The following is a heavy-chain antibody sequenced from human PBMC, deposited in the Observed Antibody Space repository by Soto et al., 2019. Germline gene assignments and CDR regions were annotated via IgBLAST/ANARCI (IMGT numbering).Heavy chain of an antibody. D-gene: IGHD3-3*01. CDR1: GYTFTIYY. CDR2: INPDSGGT. J-gene: IGHJ2*01. V-gene: IGHV1-2*02. Sequence: QVQLVQSGAEVKKPGASVKVSCKASGYTFTIYYMHWVRQAPGQGLEWMGWINPDSGGTKYAQKFQGGVTMTRDTSISTAYMELSSLRSDDTAVYYCAREIRSGYYKYWYFDLWGRGTLVTVSS. CDR3: AREIRSGYYKYWYFDL.